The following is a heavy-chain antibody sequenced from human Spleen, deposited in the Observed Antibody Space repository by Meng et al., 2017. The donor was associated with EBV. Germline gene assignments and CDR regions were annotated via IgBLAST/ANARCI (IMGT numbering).Heavy chain of an antibody. CDR1: GGSVSAGNFH. CDR2: IYYTGSA. J-gene: IGHJ4*02. V-gene: IGHV4-61*01. CDR3: ARFSERLPTY. Sequence: VQLQGSGPGLVKPSETLSLTCTVSGGSVSAGNFHWSWIRQPPGKELEWIGYIYYTGSAIYNPSLKSRVTILVDTSKNQFSLKLSSVTAADTAVYYCARFSERLPTYWGQGTLVTVSS. D-gene: IGHD3-3*01.